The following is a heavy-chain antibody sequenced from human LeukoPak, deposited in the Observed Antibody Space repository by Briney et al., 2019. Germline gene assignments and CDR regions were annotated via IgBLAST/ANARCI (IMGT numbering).Heavy chain of an antibody. CDR2: IYYSGST. D-gene: IGHD4-23*01. Sequence: SETLSLTCTVSGGSISSYYWSWIRQPPGKGLEWIGYIYYSGSTNYNPSLKSRVTISVDTSKNQFSLKLSSVTAADTAVYYCARDFGYGGNSPYYFDYWGQGTLVTVSS. V-gene: IGHV4-59*01. J-gene: IGHJ4*02. CDR1: GGSISSYY. CDR3: ARDFGYGGNSPYYFDY.